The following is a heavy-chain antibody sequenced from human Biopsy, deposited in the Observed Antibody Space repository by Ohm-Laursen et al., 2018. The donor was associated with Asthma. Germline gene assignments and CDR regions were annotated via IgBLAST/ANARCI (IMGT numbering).Heavy chain of an antibody. Sequence: RSLRLSCSASGFTFDDYAMHWVRQAPGKGLEWASGISWNSGSIGYADSVKGRFTISRDNAKNSLYLQMNSLRAEDTALYYCAKGEWELLEANFDYWGQGTLVTVSS. V-gene: IGHV3-9*01. CDR2: ISWNSGSI. J-gene: IGHJ4*02. CDR1: GFTFDDYA. CDR3: AKGEWELLEANFDY. D-gene: IGHD1-26*01.